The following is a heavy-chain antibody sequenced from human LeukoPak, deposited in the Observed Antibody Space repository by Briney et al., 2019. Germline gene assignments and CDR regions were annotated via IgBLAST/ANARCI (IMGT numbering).Heavy chain of an antibody. CDR2: ISSTSSYI. CDR1: GFTFSSYS. V-gene: IGHV3-21*01. J-gene: IGHJ3*02. CDR3: ARDPGGIAVPGLVFAFDI. D-gene: IGHD6-19*01. Sequence: GCSLRLSCAASGFTFSSYSMNWVRQAPGRGLELVSSISSTSSYIYYADLVKGRFTFSGDNAKNSLYLQMNSLRSEATAVYYCARDPGGIAVPGLVFAFDIWGQRKMVTVSS.